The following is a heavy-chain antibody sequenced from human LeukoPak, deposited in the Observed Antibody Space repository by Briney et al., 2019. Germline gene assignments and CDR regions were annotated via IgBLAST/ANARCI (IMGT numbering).Heavy chain of an antibody. D-gene: IGHD6-19*01. CDR1: GFTFSSYS. CDR2: ISSSSSTI. CDR3: ARYEYSSGWYLDY. V-gene: IGHV3-48*01. J-gene: IGHJ4*02. Sequence: PGGSLRLSCAASGFTFSSYSMNWVRQAPGKGLEWVSYISSSSSTICYADSVKGRFTISRDNAKNSLYLQMNSLRAEDTAVYYCARYEYSSGWYLDYWGQGTLVTVSS.